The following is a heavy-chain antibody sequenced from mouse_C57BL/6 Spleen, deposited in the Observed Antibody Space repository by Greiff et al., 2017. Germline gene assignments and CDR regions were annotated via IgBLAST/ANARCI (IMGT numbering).Heavy chain of an antibody. V-gene: IGHV10-1*01. CDR2: IRSKSNNYAT. Sequence: EVQLVQSGGGLVQPKGSLKFSCAASGFSFTTYAMNWVRQAPGKGLEWVARIRSKSNNYATYYADSVKDRITISRYDSKSMLYLQMHNLKSEDTAMYYCVRQRQPDAMDYWGQGTSVTVSS. D-gene: IGHD6-1*01. J-gene: IGHJ4*01. CDR3: VRQRQPDAMDY. CDR1: GFSFTTYA.